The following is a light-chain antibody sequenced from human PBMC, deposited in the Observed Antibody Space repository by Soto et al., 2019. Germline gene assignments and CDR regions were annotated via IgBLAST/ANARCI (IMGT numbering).Light chain of an antibody. CDR2: DAS. J-gene: IGKJ1*01. CDR3: HQYASSPHT. V-gene: IGKV3-20*01. CDR1: QSVAKNY. Sequence: EIVLTQSPGTLSLSPGERATLSCRASQSVAKNYLAWYQQEPGQAPRLLIYDASKRATGSPDRFSGSGSGTDFTLTISRLEPEDFAVYYCHQYASSPHTFGQGTKVEIK.